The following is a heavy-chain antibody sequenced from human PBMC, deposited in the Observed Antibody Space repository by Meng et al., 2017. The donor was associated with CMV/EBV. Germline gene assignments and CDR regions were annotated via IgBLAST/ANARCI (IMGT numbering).Heavy chain of an antibody. D-gene: IGHD6-6*01. V-gene: IGHV3-7*01. CDR1: GFTFSPFW. Sequence: LSLTCGSYGFTFSPFWMSWFRRAPGKGLEWVAHISPDGTLTYYVDSVRGRFTISRDNTENSIYLHMSTLRAEDTAVYYCATTSGSSYWGQRAQVTVSS. CDR3: ATTSGSSY. J-gene: IGHJ4*02. CDR2: ISPDGTLT.